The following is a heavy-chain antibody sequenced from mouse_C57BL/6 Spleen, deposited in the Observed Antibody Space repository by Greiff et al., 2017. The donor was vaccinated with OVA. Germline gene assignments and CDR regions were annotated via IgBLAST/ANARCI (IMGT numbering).Heavy chain of an antibody. J-gene: IGHJ2*01. V-gene: IGHV1-4*01. CDR1: GYTFTSYT. Sequence: VQVVESGAELARPGASVKMSCKASGYTFTSYTMHWVKQRPGQGLEWIGYINPSSGYTKYNQKFKDKATLTADKSSSTAYMQLSSLTSEDSAVYYCASENFDYWGQGTTLTVSS. CDR3: ASENFDY. CDR2: INPSSGYT.